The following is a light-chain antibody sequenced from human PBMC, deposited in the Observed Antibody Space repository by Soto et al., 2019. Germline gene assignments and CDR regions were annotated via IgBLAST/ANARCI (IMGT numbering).Light chain of an antibody. CDR3: QQFGSSLYT. Sequence: ETVLTQSPGTLSLSPGERATLSCRASQSVSSSYLAWYQQKPGQAPRLLIYDASSRATGIPDRFSGSGSGTDFTLTISRLEPEDFTAYYCQQFGSSLYTFGQGTKLEIK. CDR1: QSVSSSY. J-gene: IGKJ2*01. CDR2: DAS. V-gene: IGKV3-20*01.